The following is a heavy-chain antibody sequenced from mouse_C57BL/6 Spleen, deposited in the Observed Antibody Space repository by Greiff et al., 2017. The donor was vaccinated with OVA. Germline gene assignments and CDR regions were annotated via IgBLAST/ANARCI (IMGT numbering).Heavy chain of an antibody. Sequence: EVQLQQSGPELVKPGASVKISCKASGYTFTDYYMNWVKQSHGKSLEWIGDINPNNGGTSYNQKFKGKATLTVDKSSSTAYMELRSLTSEDSAVYYCARGKSNWAWFAYWGQGTLVTVSA. V-gene: IGHV1-26*01. J-gene: IGHJ3*01. D-gene: IGHD4-1*01. CDR1: GYTFTDYY. CDR2: INPNNGGT. CDR3: ARGKSNWAWFAY.